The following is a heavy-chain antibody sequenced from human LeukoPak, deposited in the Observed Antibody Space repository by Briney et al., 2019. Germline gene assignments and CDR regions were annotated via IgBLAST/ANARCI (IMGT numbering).Heavy chain of an antibody. J-gene: IGHJ3*02. V-gene: IGHV3-23*01. CDR2: ISGSGGST. CDR1: GFTVSSNY. CDR3: AKSIAVAGTDAFDI. D-gene: IGHD6-19*01. Sequence: PGGSLRLSCAASGFTVSSNYMSWVRQAPGKGLEWVSAISGSGGSTYYADSVKGRFTISRDNSKNTLYLQMNSLRAEDTAVYYCAKSIAVAGTDAFDIWGQGTMVTVSS.